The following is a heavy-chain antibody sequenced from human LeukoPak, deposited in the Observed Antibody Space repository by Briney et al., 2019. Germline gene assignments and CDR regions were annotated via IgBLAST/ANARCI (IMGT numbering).Heavy chain of an antibody. CDR3: AAWGGKLPYYYGMDV. V-gene: IGHV3-21*01. J-gene: IGHJ6*02. D-gene: IGHD4-23*01. CDR2: ISSSSSYI. Sequence: GGSLRLSCAASGFTFSSYSMNWVRQAPGKGLEWVSSISSSSSYIYYADSVKGRFTISRDNAKNSLYLQMNSLRAEDTAVYYCAAWGGKLPYYYGMDVWGQGTTVTVSS. CDR1: GFTFSSYS.